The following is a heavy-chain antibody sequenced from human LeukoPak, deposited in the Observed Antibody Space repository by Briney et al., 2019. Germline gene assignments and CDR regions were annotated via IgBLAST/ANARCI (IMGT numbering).Heavy chain of an antibody. CDR1: GFTFSNAW. CDR2: IKSKTDGETT. CDR3: TTLTYYFDY. J-gene: IGHJ4*02. V-gene: IGHV3-15*01. Sequence: WGSLRLSCAASGFTFSNAWMSWVRQAPGKGLEWVGRIKSKTDGETTDYAAPVKGRFTISRDDSKNTLYLQMNSLKTEDTAVYYCTTLTYYFDYWGQGTLVTVSS.